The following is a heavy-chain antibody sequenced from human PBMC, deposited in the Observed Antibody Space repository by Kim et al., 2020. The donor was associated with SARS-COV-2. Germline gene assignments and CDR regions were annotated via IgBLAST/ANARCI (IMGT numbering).Heavy chain of an antibody. D-gene: IGHD5-12*01. V-gene: IGHV4-59*01. Sequence: SETLSLTCTVSGGSISSYYWSWIRQPPGKGLEWIGYIYYSGSTNYNPSLKIRVTISVDTSKNQFSLKLSSVTAADTAVYYCARGQGWLRPILDYYGMDVWSQGTTVTVS. CDR3: ARGQGWLRPILDYYGMDV. J-gene: IGHJ6*02. CDR1: GGSISSYY. CDR2: IYYSGST.